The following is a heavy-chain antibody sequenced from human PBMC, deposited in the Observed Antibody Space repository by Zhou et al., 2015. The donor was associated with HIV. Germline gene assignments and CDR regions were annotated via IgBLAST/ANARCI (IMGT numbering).Heavy chain of an antibody. J-gene: IGHJ4*02. CDR3: ARGRSRGGWTHYFDY. V-gene: IGHV1-18*01. D-gene: IGHD6-19*01. Sequence: QVQLVQSGAEVKKPGASVKVSCKASGYTFTSYGISWVRQAPGQGLEWMGWISAYNGNTNYAQKLQGRVTMTTDTSTSTAYMELSSLRSEDTAMYYCARGRSRGGWTHYFDYWGQGTLVTVSS. CDR1: GYTFTSYG. CDR2: ISAYNGNT.